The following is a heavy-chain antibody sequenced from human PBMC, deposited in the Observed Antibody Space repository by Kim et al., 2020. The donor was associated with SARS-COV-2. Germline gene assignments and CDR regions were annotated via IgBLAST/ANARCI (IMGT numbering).Heavy chain of an antibody. V-gene: IGHV4-34*01. D-gene: IGHD5-18*01. CDR1: GGSFSGYY. J-gene: IGHJ5*02. CDR3: ARGGSMALQLWSPRVWFDP. Sequence: SETLSLTCAVYGGSFSGYYWSWIRQPPGKGLEWIGEINHSGSTNYNPSLKSRVTISVDTSKNQFSLKLSSVTAADTAVYYCARGGSMALQLWSPRVWFDPWGQGTLVTVSS. CDR2: INHSGST.